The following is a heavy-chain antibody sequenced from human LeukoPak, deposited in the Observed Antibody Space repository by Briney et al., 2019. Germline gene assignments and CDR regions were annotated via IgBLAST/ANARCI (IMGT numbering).Heavy chain of an antibody. J-gene: IGHJ4*02. CDR1: GGSISSYY. V-gene: IGHV4-4*07. D-gene: IGHD6-13*01. CDR3: ARLGIAAAGADFDY. CDR2: IYTSGST. Sequence: SETLSLTCTVSGGSISSYYWSWIRQPAGKGLEWIGRIYTSGSTNYNPSLKSRVTMSVDTSKNQFSLKLSSVTAADTAVYYCARLGIAAAGADFDYWGQGTLVTVSS.